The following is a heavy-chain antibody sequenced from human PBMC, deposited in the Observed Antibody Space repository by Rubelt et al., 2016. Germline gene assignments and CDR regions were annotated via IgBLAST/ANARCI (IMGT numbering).Heavy chain of an antibody. CDR2: ISANGART. Sequence: MTWVRQAPGKGLEWVSGISANGARTYYADSVKGRFTISRHNYKNTLYLQMNSLRAEDTAVYYCATRGVITLPNDAFDIWGQGTMVAVSS. V-gene: IGHV3-23*01. CDR3: ATRGVITLPNDAFDI. J-gene: IGHJ3*02. D-gene: IGHD3-10*01.